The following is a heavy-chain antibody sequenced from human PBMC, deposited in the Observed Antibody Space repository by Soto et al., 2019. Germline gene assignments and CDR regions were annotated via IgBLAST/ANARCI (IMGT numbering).Heavy chain of an antibody. D-gene: IGHD3-10*01. CDR2: ISSSSSYI. J-gene: IGHJ4*02. CDR1: GFTFSSYS. CDR3: ARAMVRGFSFDY. V-gene: IGHV3-21*01. Sequence: PGGSLRLSCAASGFTFSSYSMNWVRQAPGKGLEWVSSISSSSSYIYYADSVKGRFTISRDNAKNSPYLQMNSLRAEDTAVYYCARAMVRGFSFDYWGQGTLVTVSS.